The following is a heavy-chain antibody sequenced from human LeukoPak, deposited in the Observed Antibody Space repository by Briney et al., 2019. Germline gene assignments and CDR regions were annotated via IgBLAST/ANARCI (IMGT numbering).Heavy chain of an antibody. CDR3: ARAPLHLAMYHYFDY. Sequence: GGSLRLSCAASGFTFSDYYMTWIRQAPGKGLEWVSYITSAGTIYNADSVKGRFTISRDNAKKSLFLQMNSLRAEDTAVYYCARAPLHLAMYHYFDYWGQGTLVTVSS. CDR2: ITSAGTI. D-gene: IGHD2-2*01. J-gene: IGHJ4*02. V-gene: IGHV3-69-1*01. CDR1: GFTFSDYY.